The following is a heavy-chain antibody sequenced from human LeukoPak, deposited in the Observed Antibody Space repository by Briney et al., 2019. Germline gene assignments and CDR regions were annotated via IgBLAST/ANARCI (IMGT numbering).Heavy chain of an antibody. V-gene: IGHV1-18*01. CDR1: GHTFVSYG. CDR3: ARRFCSSVSCYDDDAFDV. J-gene: IGHJ3*01. D-gene: IGHD2-2*01. CDR2: ISGYNGKI. Sequence: AFVKVSCKASGHTFVSYGISWVRQAPGQGLEWMGWISGYNGKINYAQKFQGRVTMTTDTSTSTAYLELRSLTSEDTAVYYCARRFCSSVSCYDDDAFDVWGQGTLVTVSS.